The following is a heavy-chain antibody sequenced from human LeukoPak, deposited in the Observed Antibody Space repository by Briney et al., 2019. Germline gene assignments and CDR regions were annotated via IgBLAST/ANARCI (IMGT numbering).Heavy chain of an antibody. D-gene: IGHD1-26*01. CDR2: IRYDGFNK. CDR3: AKKTIVGATVDAFDI. V-gene: IGHV3-30*02. CDR1: GFTFSNYG. J-gene: IGHJ3*02. Sequence: GGSLGLSCAASGFTFSNYGMHWVRQAPGKGLEWVASIRYDGFNKYYADSLEGRFTISRDNSKNTLYLQMNSLRAEDTAVYYCAKKTIVGATVDAFDIWGQGTMVIVSS.